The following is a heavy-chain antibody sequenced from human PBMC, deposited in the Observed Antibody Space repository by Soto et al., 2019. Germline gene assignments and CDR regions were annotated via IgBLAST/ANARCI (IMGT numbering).Heavy chain of an antibody. J-gene: IGHJ6*02. V-gene: IGHV4-39*01. CDR2: IYYSGST. CDR1: GGSISSDDYY. Sequence: PSETLSLTCTVSGGSISSDDYYWSWIRQPPGRGLEWIGSIYYSGSTYYNPSLKSRVTISVDTSKNQFSLKLSSVTAADTAVYYCAIYCSSTSCYYYGMDVWGQGTTVTVSS. D-gene: IGHD2-2*01. CDR3: AIYCSSTSCYYYGMDV.